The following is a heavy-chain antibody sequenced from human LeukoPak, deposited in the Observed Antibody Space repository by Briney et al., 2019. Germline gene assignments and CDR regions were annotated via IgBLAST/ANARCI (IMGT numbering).Heavy chain of an antibody. Sequence: SETLSLTCTVSGGSISSSSYYWGWIRQPPGKGLEWIGSIYYSGSTYYNPSLKSRVTISVDTSKNQFSLKLSSVTAADTAVYYCARPLFYSGSGNYPHWFDPWGQGTLVTVSS. J-gene: IGHJ5*02. CDR3: ARPLFYSGSGNYPHWFDP. V-gene: IGHV4-39*01. D-gene: IGHD3-10*01. CDR1: GGSISSSSYY. CDR2: IYYSGST.